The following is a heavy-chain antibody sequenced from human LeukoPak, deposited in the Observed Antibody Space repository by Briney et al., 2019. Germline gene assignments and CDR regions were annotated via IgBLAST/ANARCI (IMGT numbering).Heavy chain of an antibody. V-gene: IGHV3-30*03. J-gene: IGHJ4*02. CDR2: ISYDGSNK. CDR3: ARGSLVHYYGSGSYRIRAGFDS. CDR1: GFTFSNYG. D-gene: IGHD3-10*01. Sequence: GGSLRLSCAASGFTFSNYGMHWVRQAPGKGLEWVTLISYDGSNKYYADSVKGRFTISRDNAKNSLYLQMNSLRAEDTAVYYCARGSLVHYYGSGSYRIRAGFDSWGQGTLVTVSS.